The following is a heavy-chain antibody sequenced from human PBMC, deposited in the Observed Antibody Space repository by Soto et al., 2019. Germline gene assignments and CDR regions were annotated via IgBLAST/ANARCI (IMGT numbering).Heavy chain of an antibody. CDR3: TRADPTVTLSVFDP. CDR1: GFIFSSYA. Sequence: QVQLVESGGGVVQTGRSLRLSCAASGFIFSSYAMHWVRQAPGKGLEWVSVISDDGSTKYYANSVKGRFTISRDNSKNTLYLQMNSRSAEDTAVYYCTRADPTVTLSVFDPWGQGTLVTVSS. J-gene: IGHJ5*02. V-gene: IGHV3-30-3*01. D-gene: IGHD4-17*01. CDR2: ISDDGSTK.